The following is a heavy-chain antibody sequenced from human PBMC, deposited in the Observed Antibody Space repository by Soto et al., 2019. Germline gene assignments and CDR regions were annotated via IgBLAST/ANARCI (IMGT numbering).Heavy chain of an antibody. V-gene: IGHV3-48*01. CDR1: GFTFSSYS. CDR2: ISSSSSTI. Sequence: EVQLVESGGGLVQPGGSLRLSCAASGFTFSSYSMNWVRQAPGKGLEWVSYISSSSSTIYYADSVKGRFTISRDNAKNSLYLQMNSLSGEDTAVYYCARGYDFWSGYYISSFDCWGQGTLVTVSS. J-gene: IGHJ4*02. D-gene: IGHD3-3*01. CDR3: ARGYDFWSGYYISSFDC.